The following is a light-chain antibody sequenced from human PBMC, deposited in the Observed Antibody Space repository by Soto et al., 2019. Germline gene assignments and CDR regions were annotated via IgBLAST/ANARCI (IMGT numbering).Light chain of an antibody. CDR2: DAS. CDR3: QQYDDLPFT. Sequence: DIQLTQSPSSLSASVGDRVTITCQASQDISDYLNWYQQKPGKAPNILIYDASNLETGVPSRFSGSGSGTDFTFTISSLQPEDFATYYCQQYDDLPFTFGPG. V-gene: IGKV1-33*01. CDR1: QDISDY. J-gene: IGKJ3*01.